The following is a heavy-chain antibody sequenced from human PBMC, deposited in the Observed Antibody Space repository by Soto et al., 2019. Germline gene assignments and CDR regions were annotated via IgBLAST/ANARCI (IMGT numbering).Heavy chain of an antibody. D-gene: IGHD2-21*01. V-gene: IGHV3-11*06. CDR1: GFPFNDYY. CDR3: VRGGGGGLFEH. J-gene: IGHJ4*02. CDR2: ISPKSTFR. Sequence: GGSLRLSCATSGFPFNDYYMTWIRQAPGKGLEWLSHISPKSTFRNYADSVKGRFTISRDNTESSLFLQMNSLGVDDTAVYSCVRGGGGGLFEHWGQGVLVTVSS.